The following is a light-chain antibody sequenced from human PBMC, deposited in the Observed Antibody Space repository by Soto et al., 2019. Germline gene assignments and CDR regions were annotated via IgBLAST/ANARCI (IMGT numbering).Light chain of an antibody. Sequence: QSALTQPASVSGSPGQSITISCTGTSSDVGSYNLVSWYQQHPGKAPKLMIYEGSKRPSGVSNRFSGSKSGNTASLTISGLQAEEEADYYCCSYAGSSTFNWVFGGGTQLTVL. CDR1: SSDVGSYNL. V-gene: IGLV2-23*01. CDR2: EGS. J-gene: IGLJ3*02. CDR3: CSYAGSSTFNWV.